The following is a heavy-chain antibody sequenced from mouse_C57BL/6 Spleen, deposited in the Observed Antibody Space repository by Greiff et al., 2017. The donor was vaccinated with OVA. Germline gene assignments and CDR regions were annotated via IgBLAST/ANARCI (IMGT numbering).Heavy chain of an antibody. D-gene: IGHD2-5*01. CDR2: INACDSYT. CDR1: GFTFSSYS. CDR3: ARETSNASFAY. Sequence: VQLLQSGAGLVKPGSSLKLSCTASGFTFSSYSMPWVQQTPEQGLEWVGTINACDSYTNYPHNVKGRVTITVDKSNNTVYLQLSHLKSEDTAVYYCARETSNASFAYWGQGTLVTVSA. V-gene: IGHV5-4*01. J-gene: IGHJ3*01.